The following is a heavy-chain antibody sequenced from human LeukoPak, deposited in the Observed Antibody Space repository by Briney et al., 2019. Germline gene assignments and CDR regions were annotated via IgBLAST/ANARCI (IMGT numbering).Heavy chain of an antibody. CDR2: INPNSGGT. CDR3: ARGPYGSGYYYMDV. V-gene: IGHV1-2*02. D-gene: IGHD3-10*01. CDR1: GYTFTGYY. J-gene: IGHJ6*03. Sequence: ASVKVSCKASGYTFTGYYMHWVRQAPGQGLEWMGWINPNSGGTNYAQKFQGRVTMTRDTSISTAYMELSRLRSDDTAVYYCARGPYGSGYYYMDVWGKGTTVTVSS.